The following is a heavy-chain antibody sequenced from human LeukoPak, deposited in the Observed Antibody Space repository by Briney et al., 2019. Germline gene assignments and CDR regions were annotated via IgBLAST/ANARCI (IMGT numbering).Heavy chain of an antibody. CDR1: GFTFSSYA. Sequence: GGSLRLSCAASGFTFSSYAMSWVRQAPGKGLEWVGRIKSKTDGGTTDYAAPVKGRFTISRDDSKNTLYLQMNSLKTEDTAVYYCSTTYYYDSSEGYWGQGTLVTVSS. D-gene: IGHD3-22*01. CDR3: STTYYYDSSEGY. V-gene: IGHV3-15*01. CDR2: IKSKTDGGTT. J-gene: IGHJ4*02.